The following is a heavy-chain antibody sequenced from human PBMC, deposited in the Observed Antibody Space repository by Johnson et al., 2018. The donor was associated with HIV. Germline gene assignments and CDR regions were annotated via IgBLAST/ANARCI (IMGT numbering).Heavy chain of an antibody. V-gene: IGHV3-30*03. CDR1: GFTFSSFG. D-gene: IGHD3-3*01. CDR2: ISYDGSNQ. CDR3: AAYYYFWSGSYTSGFDI. Sequence: QVQLVESGGGVVQPGRSLRLSCATSGFTFSSFGMHWVRQAPGKGLEWVAVISYDGSNQYYADSVKGRFTISRDNSKNTVFLQMNSLRPEDTAMYYCAAYYYFWSGSYTSGFDIWGQGTMVTVSS. J-gene: IGHJ3*02.